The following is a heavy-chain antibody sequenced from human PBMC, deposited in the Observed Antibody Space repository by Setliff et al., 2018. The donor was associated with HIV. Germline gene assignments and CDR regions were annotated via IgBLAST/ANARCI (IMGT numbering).Heavy chain of an antibody. CDR3: ATTDCSGADCPQMYDY. CDR2: FYHGGST. J-gene: IGHJ4*02. V-gene: IGHV4-38-2*01. Sequence: PSETLSLTCAVSGSSIRGAYYWGWIRQPPGKGLEWIGSFYHGGSTLYNPSLRSRVTISVEASKIQWSLKLNSVTAADTAVYYCATTDCSGADCPQMYDYWGQGILVTVSS. CDR1: GSSIRGAYY. D-gene: IGHD2-15*01.